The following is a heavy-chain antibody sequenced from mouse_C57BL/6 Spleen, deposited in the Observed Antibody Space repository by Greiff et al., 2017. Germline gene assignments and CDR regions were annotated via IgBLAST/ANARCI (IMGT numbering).Heavy chain of an antibody. J-gene: IGHJ1*03. CDR2: ISYDGSN. Sequence: EVKLEESGPGLVKPSQSLSLTCSVTGYSITSGYYWNWIRQFPGNKLEWMGYISYDGSNNYNPSLKNRISITRDTSKNQFFLKLNSATTEDTATYYCARDYGSSYWYFDVWGTGTTVTVSS. CDR1: GYSITSGYY. CDR3: ARDYGSSYWYFDV. D-gene: IGHD1-1*01. V-gene: IGHV3-6*01.